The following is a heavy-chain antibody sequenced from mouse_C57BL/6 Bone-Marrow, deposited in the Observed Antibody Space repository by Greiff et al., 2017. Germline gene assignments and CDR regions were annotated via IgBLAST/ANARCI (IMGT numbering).Heavy chain of an antibody. CDR1: GFTIKDDY. J-gene: IGHJ4*01. CDR3: TTCWLLRLEAMDY. CDR2: IDPENGDT. D-gene: IGHD2-3*01. Sequence: EVQLQQSGAELVRPGASVKLSCTASGFTIKDDYMHWVKQRPEQGLEWIGWIDPENGDTEYATKFQGKSTITADTSSNTAYLQLSSLTSEDTAVDYCTTCWLLRLEAMDYWGQGTSVTVSA. V-gene: IGHV14-4*01.